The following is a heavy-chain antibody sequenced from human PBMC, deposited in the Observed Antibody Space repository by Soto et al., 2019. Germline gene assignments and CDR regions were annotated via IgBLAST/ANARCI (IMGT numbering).Heavy chain of an antibody. CDR3: TRHHES. CDR1: GGSISSGGYY. V-gene: IGHV4-61*08. Sequence: SETLSLTCAVSGGSISSGGYYWSWIRQPPGKGLEWIGYIYYSGSTNYNPSLKSRVTISVDTSKNQFSLKLSSVTAAYTAVYYCTRHHESWGQGTLVTVSS. CDR2: IYYSGST. J-gene: IGHJ5*02.